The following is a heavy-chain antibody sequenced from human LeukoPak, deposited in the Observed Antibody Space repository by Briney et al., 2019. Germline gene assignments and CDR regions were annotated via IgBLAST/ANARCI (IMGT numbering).Heavy chain of an antibody. V-gene: IGHV1-3*03. CDR2: INAGNGNT. Sequence: ASVKVSCKASGYTFTSYAMHWVRQAPGQRLEWMGWINAGNGNTKYSQEFQGRVTITRDTSASTAYMELSSLRSEDMAVYYCARESWNDIYGAFDIWGQGTMVTVSS. D-gene: IGHD1-1*01. CDR1: GYTFTSYA. CDR3: ARESWNDIYGAFDI. J-gene: IGHJ3*02.